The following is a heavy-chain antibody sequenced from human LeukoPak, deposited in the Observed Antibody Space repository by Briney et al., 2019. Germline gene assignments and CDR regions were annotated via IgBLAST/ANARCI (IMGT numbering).Heavy chain of an antibody. CDR1: GGSISSYY. J-gene: IGHJ5*02. CDR2: IYYSGST. CDR3: ARQAAEGAGRSGCSFDP. Sequence: PSETLSLTCTVSGGSISSYYWSWIRQPPGKGLEWIGSIYYSGSTYYNPSLKSRVTISVDTSKNQFSLKLSSVTAADTAVYYCARQAAEGAGRSGCSFDPWGQGTLVTVSS. D-gene: IGHD3-3*01. V-gene: IGHV4-39*01.